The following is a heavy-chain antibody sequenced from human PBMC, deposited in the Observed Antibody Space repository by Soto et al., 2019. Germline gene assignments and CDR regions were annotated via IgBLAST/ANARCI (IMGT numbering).Heavy chain of an antibody. J-gene: IGHJ4*02. Sequence: GGSLRLSCVASGFTFSDYSMSWIRQAPGKGLEWLAFVDSRGRTLSYADSVRGRFTISRDNAENSVYLQMDSLRADDTAVYYCARQAARNYIDSWGQGNSVTVSS. CDR2: VDSRGRTL. V-gene: IGHV3-11*01. CDR1: GFTFSDYS. CDR3: ARQAARNYIDS. D-gene: IGHD6-6*01.